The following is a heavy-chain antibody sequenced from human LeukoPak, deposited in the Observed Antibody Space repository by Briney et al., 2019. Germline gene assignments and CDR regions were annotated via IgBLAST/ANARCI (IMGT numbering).Heavy chain of an antibody. J-gene: IGHJ3*01. CDR2: IYYSGSA. D-gene: IGHD2-21*02. Sequence: SQTLSLTCTVSGGSINSRGYYWTWIRQLPGKGLEWIGYIYYSGSAYPNPSLTSRVSISIDTSNNQFSLTWRSVTAADTAVYYCARVAYCGGDCPVGGDLDVWGLGTMVTVSS. V-gene: IGHV4-31*03. CDR3: ARVAYCGGDCPVGGDLDV. CDR1: GGSINSRGYY.